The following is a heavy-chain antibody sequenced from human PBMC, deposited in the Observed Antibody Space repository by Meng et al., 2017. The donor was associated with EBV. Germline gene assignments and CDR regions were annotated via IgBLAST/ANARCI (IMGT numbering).Heavy chain of an antibody. Sequence: VQPVSVGAEVKSPGASVKVSCKASRHTFTSYYMHVVRKAPGQGLEWMGIINPSGGSTSYAQKFQGRVTMTRDTSTSTVYMELSSLRSEDTAVYYCARDFCGGDCYLFDYWGQGTLVTVSS. CDR1: RHTFTSYY. J-gene: IGHJ4*02. D-gene: IGHD2-21*01. CDR3: ARDFCGGDCYLFDY. V-gene: IGHV1-46*01. CDR2: INPSGGST.